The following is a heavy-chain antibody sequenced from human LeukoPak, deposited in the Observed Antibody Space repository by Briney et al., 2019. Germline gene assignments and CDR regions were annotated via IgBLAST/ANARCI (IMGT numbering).Heavy chain of an antibody. CDR1: GFRFTSFG. Sequence: ASVKVSCKASGFRFTSFGVSWVRQAPGQGLEWVGWISNYFGVTHYAEKFEDRVTMTIDTSTATAYMELRSLRYDDTAIYYCARDSDYSGNGNGDWFDPWGQGTVVTVSS. J-gene: IGHJ5*02. CDR2: ISNYFGVT. CDR3: ARDSDYSGNGNGDWFDP. V-gene: IGHV1-18*04. D-gene: IGHD4-11*01.